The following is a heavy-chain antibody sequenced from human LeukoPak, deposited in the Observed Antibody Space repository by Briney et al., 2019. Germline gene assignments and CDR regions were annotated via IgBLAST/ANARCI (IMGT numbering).Heavy chain of an antibody. Sequence: PSETLSLTCAVSGCSISSGYYWGWIRQPPGKGLEWIGSIYHSGSTYYNPSLKSRVTISVDTSKNQFSLKLSSVTAADTAVYYCARPHDYGDYVYAFDIWGQGTMVTVSS. J-gene: IGHJ3*02. D-gene: IGHD4-17*01. CDR3: ARPHDYGDYVYAFDI. CDR1: GCSISSGYY. CDR2: IYHSGST. V-gene: IGHV4-38-2*01.